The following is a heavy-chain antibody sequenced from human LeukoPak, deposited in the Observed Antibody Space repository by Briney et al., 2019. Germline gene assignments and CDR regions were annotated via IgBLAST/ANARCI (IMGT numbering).Heavy chain of an antibody. CDR2: IRNKANNYAT. D-gene: IGHD6-6*01. CDR3: TYTSSSGVVY. Sequence: GGSLRLSCAASGFTFSVSAMYWVRQASGKGLEWIGRIRNKANNYATAYAASVKGRFTISREDSKNTAYLQMNSLKTEDTAVYYCTYTSSSGVVYWGQGTLDTVSS. J-gene: IGHJ4*02. V-gene: IGHV3-73*01. CDR1: GFTFSVSA.